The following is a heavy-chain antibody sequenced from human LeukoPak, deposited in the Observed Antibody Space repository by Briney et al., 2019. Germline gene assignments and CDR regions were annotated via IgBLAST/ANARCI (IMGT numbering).Heavy chain of an antibody. CDR2: ISGSGGST. Sequence: PGGSLRLSCAASGFTFSSYAMNWVRQAPGKGLEWVSVISGSGGSTYYADSVKGRFTISRDNSKNTLYLQMNSLRAEDTAVYYCAKDPPRYDNSDSVGDYWGQGTLVTVSS. D-gene: IGHD3-22*01. CDR3: AKDPPRYDNSDSVGDY. V-gene: IGHV3-23*01. J-gene: IGHJ4*02. CDR1: GFTFSSYA.